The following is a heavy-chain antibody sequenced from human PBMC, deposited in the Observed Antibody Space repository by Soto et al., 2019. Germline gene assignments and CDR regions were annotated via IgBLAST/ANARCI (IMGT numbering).Heavy chain of an antibody. V-gene: IGHV3-73*01. Sequence: EVQLVESGGGLVQPGGSLKLSCGASGFTFSDSTIHWVRQASGKGLEWVGRIRTKANSYATGYTAAMKGRFTISRDDSKSTANLEMNRLKTGDTAVYYCARPAATGSTCYGMDVWGQGTTVTVSS. J-gene: IGHJ6*02. CDR3: ARPAATGSTCYGMDV. D-gene: IGHD6-13*01. CDR1: GFTFSDST. CDR2: IRTKANSYAT.